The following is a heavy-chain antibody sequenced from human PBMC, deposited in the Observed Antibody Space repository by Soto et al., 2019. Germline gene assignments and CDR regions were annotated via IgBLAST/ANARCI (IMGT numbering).Heavy chain of an antibody. CDR3: AREGGWLNWFDP. J-gene: IGHJ5*02. V-gene: IGHV3-20*04. CDR1: GFTFDDYG. D-gene: IGHD6-19*01. Sequence: GGSLRLSCAASGFTFDDYGMSWVRQAPGKGLEWVSGINWNGGSTGYADSVKGRFTISRDNAKNSLYLQMNSLRDEDTAVYYCAREGGWLNWFDPWGQGTLVTVSS. CDR2: INWNGGST.